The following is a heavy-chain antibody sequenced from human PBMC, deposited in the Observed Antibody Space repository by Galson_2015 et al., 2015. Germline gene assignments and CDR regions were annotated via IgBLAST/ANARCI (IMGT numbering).Heavy chain of an antibody. CDR3: AGSLRYCSSSSCSDYYYYMDV. D-gene: IGHD2-2*01. V-gene: IGHV4-61*01. Sequence: SETLSLTCTVSGGSVSSGSYYWSWIRQPPGKGLEWIGYMFYSGSTNYNPSPKSRVTISVDTSKNQFSLKLSSVTAADTAVYYCAGSLRYCSSSSCSDYYYYMDVWGKGTTVTVSS. J-gene: IGHJ6*03. CDR2: MFYSGST. CDR1: GGSVSSGSYY.